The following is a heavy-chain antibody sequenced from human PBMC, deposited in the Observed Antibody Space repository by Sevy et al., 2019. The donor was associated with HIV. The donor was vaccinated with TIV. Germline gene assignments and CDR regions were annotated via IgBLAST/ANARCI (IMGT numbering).Heavy chain of an antibody. CDR1: GFTFSSYA. V-gene: IGHV3-23*01. CDR2: ISGSGGSK. Sequence: GGSLRLSCAASGFTFSSYAMSWVRQAPGKGLEWVSAISGSGGSKYYADSVKGRFTISRDNSKNTLYLQMNSLRAEDTAVYYCASRTYYYDSSGYYRDYWGQGTLVTVSS. CDR3: ASRTYYYDSSGYYRDY. J-gene: IGHJ4*02. D-gene: IGHD3-22*01.